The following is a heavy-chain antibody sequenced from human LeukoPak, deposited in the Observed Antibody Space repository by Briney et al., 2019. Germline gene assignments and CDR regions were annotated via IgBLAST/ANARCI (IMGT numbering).Heavy chain of an antibody. V-gene: IGHV3-30*02. J-gene: IGHJ4*02. CDR3: AEDHGGSFEH. Sequence: GGALRLSCAASGFIFSGYGMHWVRQAPGEGLEWVTFIHYDGSNKYYADSVKGRFTISRDNSKNTLYLQMNSLRPEDTAVYYCAEDHGGSFEHWGQGTLITVSS. D-gene: IGHD4-23*01. CDR2: IHYDGSNK. CDR1: GFIFSGYG.